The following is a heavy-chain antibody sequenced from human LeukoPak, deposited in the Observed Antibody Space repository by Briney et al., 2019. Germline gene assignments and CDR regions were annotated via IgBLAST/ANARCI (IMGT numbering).Heavy chain of an antibody. CDR2: INPNSGGT. CDR3: ARGSDSGEEIYDILTGYYTPHYYYYGMDV. J-gene: IGHJ6*02. CDR1: GYTFTGYY. D-gene: IGHD3-9*01. Sequence: ASVKVSCKASGYTFTGYYMHWVRQAPGQGLEWMGWINPNSGGTNYAQKFRGRVTMTRDTSISTAYMELSRLRSDDTAVYYCARGSDSGEEIYDILTGYYTPHYYYYGMDVWGQGTTVTVSS. V-gene: IGHV1-2*02.